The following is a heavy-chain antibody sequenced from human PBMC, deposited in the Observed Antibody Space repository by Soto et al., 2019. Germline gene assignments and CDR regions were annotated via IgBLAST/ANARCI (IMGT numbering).Heavy chain of an antibody. D-gene: IGHD3-22*01. J-gene: IGHJ4*02. V-gene: IGHV4-4*02. CDR2: IYHSGST. CDR3: ARDVGYHYDGSPSGQFDF. Sequence: QVELQESGPGLVKPSGTLSLTCVVSGNSISTTNWWSWVRQSPGKGLEWIGEIYHSGSTNYNPSLTSLVTISVDKSKTQFSLKLSSVTASDTAVYYCARDVGYHYDGSPSGQFDFWGQGTLVTVSS. CDR1: GNSISTTNW.